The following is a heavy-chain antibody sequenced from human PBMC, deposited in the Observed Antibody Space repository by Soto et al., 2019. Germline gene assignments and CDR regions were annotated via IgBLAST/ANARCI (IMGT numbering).Heavy chain of an antibody. D-gene: IGHD3-10*01. Sequence: PGGSQRLSCMASGFHSSTYGVSTYAMTWVRQPPGKGLEWVSVITGSGSHSYYADSVKGRFTISRDNSRNTLFLQMDSLRADDTAVYFCAKGTSSEFLLSFDDWGHGTLVTVSS. CDR3: AKGTSSEFLLSFDD. CDR2: ITGSGSHS. J-gene: IGHJ4*01. V-gene: IGHV3-23*01. CDR1: GFHSSTYGVSTYA.